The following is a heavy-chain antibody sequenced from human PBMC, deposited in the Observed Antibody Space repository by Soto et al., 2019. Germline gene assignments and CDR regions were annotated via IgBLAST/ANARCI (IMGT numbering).Heavy chain of an antibody. V-gene: IGHV4-39*01. CDR2: IYYSGST. CDR1: GGSISSSSYY. Sequence: SSETLSLTCTVSGGSISSSSYYWGWIRQPPGKGLEWIGSIYYSGSTYYNPSLKSRVTISVDTSKNQFSLKLSSVTAADTAVYYCARLAAAGIDDAFDIWGQGTMVTVSS. CDR3: ARLAAAGIDDAFDI. D-gene: IGHD6-13*01. J-gene: IGHJ3*02.